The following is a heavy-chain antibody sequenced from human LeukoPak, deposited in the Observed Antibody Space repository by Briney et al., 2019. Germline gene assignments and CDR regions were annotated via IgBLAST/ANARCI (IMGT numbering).Heavy chain of an antibody. D-gene: IGHD4-17*01. CDR3: ARENPVTTDYFDY. J-gene: IGHJ4*02. CDR1: GFTVSSNY. CDR2: IYSGGST. Sequence: PGGSLRLSCAASGFTVSSNYISWVRQAPGKGLEWVSVIYSGGSTYYADSVKGRFTISRDNSKNTLYLQMNSLRAEDTAVYYCARENPVTTDYFDYWGQGTLVTVSS. V-gene: IGHV3-66*01.